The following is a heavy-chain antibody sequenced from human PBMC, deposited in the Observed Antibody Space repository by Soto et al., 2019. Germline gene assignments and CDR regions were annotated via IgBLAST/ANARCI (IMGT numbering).Heavy chain of an antibody. CDR1: GGSISSSSYY. CDR2: IYYSGST. D-gene: IGHD3-10*01. CDR3: AITMVRGVMIPYYYYYMDV. V-gene: IGHV4-39*01. Sequence: SETLSLTCTVSGGSISSSSYYWGWIRQPPGKGLEWIGSIYYSGSTYYNPSLKSRVTISVDTSKNQFSLKLSSVTAADTAVYYCAITMVRGVMIPYYYYYMDVWGKGTTVTVSS. J-gene: IGHJ6*03.